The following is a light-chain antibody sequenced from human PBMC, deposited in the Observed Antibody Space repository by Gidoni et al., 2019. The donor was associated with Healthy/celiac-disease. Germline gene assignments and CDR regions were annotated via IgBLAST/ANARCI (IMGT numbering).Light chain of an antibody. V-gene: IGLV2-23*02. CDR2: EVS. CDR3: CSYAGSSTWV. J-gene: IGLJ2*01. CDR1: SSYVGSYNL. Sequence: QSALTQTASVSGSPGQSITISCTGTSSYVGSYNLVTWYQQHPGKAPKLMIYEVSKRPSGVSNRFSGSKSGNTASLTISGLQAEDEADYYCCSYAGSSTWVFGGGTKLTVL.